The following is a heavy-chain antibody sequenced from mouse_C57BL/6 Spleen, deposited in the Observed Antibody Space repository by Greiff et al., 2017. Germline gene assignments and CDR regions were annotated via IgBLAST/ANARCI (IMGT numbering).Heavy chain of an antibody. CDR3: ARSGANWDYWYFDV. CDR2: IYPSDSET. J-gene: IGHJ1*03. Sequence: QVHVKQPGAELVRPGSSVKLSCKASGYTFTSYWMDWVKQRPGQGLEWIGNIYPSDSETHYNQKFKDKATLTVDKSSSTAYMQLSSLTSEDSAVYYCARSGANWDYWYFDVLGTGTTVTVSS. D-gene: IGHD4-1*01. CDR1: GYTFTSYW. V-gene: IGHV1-61*01.